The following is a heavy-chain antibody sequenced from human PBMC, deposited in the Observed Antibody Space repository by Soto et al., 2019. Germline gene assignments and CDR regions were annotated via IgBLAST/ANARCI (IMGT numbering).Heavy chain of an antibody. J-gene: IGHJ5*02. V-gene: IGHV3-23*01. CDR2: MRVTDDGT. CDR3: AKEAGTYYLGRAPFAP. D-gene: IGHD1-26*01. CDR1: VFTFSSYA. Sequence: EVQLLESGGGLVQPGGSLRLYGATSVFTFSSYALSWVRLAPGKGLEWVSTMRVTDDGTYYADSVKGRVTISIDNSKNTLFLPMNSLITEDTAVYYCAKEAGTYYLGRAPFAPWGQGTQVTVSS.